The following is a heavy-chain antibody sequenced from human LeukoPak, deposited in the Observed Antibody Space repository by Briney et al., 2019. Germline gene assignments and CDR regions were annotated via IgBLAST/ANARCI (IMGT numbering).Heavy chain of an antibody. J-gene: IGHJ3*02. CDR1: GFTFSSYS. V-gene: IGHV3-48*01. Sequence: SGGSLRLSCAASGFTFSSYSMNWVRQAPGKGLEWVSYISSSSSTIYYADSVKGRFTISRDNAKNSLYLQMNSLRAEDTALYYCARDSSVGAHVYYRPDAFDIWGQGTMVTVSS. D-gene: IGHD1-26*01. CDR2: ISSSSSTI. CDR3: ARDSSVGAHVYYRPDAFDI.